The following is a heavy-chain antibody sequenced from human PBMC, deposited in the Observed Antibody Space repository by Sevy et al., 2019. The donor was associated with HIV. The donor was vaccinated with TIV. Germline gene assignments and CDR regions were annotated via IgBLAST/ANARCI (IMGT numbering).Heavy chain of an antibody. D-gene: IGHD3-10*01. CDR3: AGWFDTTGMDV. Sequence: ASVKVSCKASGYTFTSYDINWVRQATGQGLEWMGWMNPNRGNTGYAQKFQGRVTMTRKTSISTAYMELSSLRSEDTAVYYCAGWFDTTGMDVWGQGTTVTVSS. J-gene: IGHJ6*02. CDR2: MNPNRGNT. V-gene: IGHV1-8*01. CDR1: GYTFTSYD.